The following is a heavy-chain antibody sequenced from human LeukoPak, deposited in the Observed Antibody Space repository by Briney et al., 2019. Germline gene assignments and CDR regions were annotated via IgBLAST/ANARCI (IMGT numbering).Heavy chain of an antibody. CDR1: GFTFSCCT. CDR3: VRQFAS. CDR2: VSGSGSTV. V-gene: IGHV3-48*01. Sequence: GGSLRLSCAASGFTFSCCTMSWVRQTPGKRLEWVAYVSGSGSTVYYADSVKGRFTVSRDNGKSSLYLQMNSLRVEDTALYYCVRQFASWGQGTLVTVSS. J-gene: IGHJ4*02.